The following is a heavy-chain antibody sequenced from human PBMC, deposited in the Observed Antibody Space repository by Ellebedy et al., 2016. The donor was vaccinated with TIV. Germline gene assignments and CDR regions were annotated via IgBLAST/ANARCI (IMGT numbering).Heavy chain of an antibody. V-gene: IGHV1-3*01. D-gene: IGHD1-26*01. Sequence: ASVKVSCKASGYTFTNYAMHWVRQAPGQRLEWMGWINAGSGNTKYSQKFQGRVTITRDTSASTAYMELSSLRSEDTAVYYCARWGGSYHTALDYWGQGTLVTVSS. CDR1: GYTFTNYA. CDR3: ARWGGSYHTALDY. J-gene: IGHJ4*02. CDR2: INAGSGNT.